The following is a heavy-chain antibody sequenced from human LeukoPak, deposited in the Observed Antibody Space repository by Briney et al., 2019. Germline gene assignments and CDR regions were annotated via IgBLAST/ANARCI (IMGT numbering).Heavy chain of an antibody. V-gene: IGHV1-69*06. Sequence: GASVKVSCKASGYTFTSYAISWVRQAPGQGLEWMGGIIPIFGTANYAQKFQGRVTITADKSTSTAYMELSSLRPEDTAVYYCASGTLMRDGYNLDYRGQGTLVTVSS. CDR2: IIPIFGTA. D-gene: IGHD5-24*01. CDR1: GYTFTSYA. J-gene: IGHJ4*02. CDR3: ASGTLMRDGYNLDY.